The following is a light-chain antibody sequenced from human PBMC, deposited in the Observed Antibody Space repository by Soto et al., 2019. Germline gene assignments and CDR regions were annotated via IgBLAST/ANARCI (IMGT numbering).Light chain of an antibody. V-gene: IGLV3-21*04. CDR3: QVWDSSSDHRYV. CDR1: NIGSKS. CDR2: YDS. Sequence: SYELTQPPSVSVAPGKTARITCGGTNIGSKSVHWYQQKLGQAPVLVIYYDSDRPSGIPERFSGSNSGNTATLTISRVEAGDEADYYCQVWDSSSDHRYVFGTGTKLTVL. J-gene: IGLJ1*01.